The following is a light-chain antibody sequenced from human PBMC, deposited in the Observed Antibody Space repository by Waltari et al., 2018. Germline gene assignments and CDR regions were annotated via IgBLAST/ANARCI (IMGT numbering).Light chain of an antibody. CDR3: QHYVRLPAT. CDR1: QSVSRS. CDR2: GAS. V-gene: IGKV3-20*01. Sequence: IVLTQSPGTLSLSPGARATLSCRASQSVSRSLAWYQQKPGQAPKLLIYGASTRATGITDRFTGSWSGTDFSLTISSLEPEDFAIYFCQHYVRLPATFGQGTKVEIK. J-gene: IGKJ1*01.